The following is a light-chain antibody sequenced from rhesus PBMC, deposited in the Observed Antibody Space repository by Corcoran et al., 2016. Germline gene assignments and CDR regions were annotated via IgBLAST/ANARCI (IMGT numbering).Light chain of an antibody. CDR3: QETSNLWT. CDR1: QSVSSK. Sequence: EIVMTQSPATLSLSPGETATISCRTSQSVSSKLAWYQQKPGQAPRLLIYGASSRATGIPDRFSGSGSGTDFTLTLSSLEPDNFAVYYCQETSNLWTFGQVTKVEIK. J-gene: IGKJ1*01. CDR2: GAS. V-gene: IGKV3-31*01.